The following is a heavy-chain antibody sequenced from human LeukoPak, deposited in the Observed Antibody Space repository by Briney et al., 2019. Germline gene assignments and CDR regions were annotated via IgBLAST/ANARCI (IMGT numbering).Heavy chain of an antibody. J-gene: IGHJ5*02. CDR2: ISGTGSST. Sequence: GGSLRLSCAASGFTFSSYSMNWVRQAPGKGLEWVSTISGTGSSTYYADSAKGRFTISRDNSKDTLFLQLNSLTAADTAMYFCAKASVAIPQYCNSWGQGTLVTVSS. V-gene: IGHV3-23*01. CDR3: AKASVAIPQYCNS. D-gene: IGHD2-2*02. CDR1: GFTFSSYS.